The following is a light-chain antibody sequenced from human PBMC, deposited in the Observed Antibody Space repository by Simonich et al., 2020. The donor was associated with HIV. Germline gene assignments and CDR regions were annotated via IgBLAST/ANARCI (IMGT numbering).Light chain of an antibody. V-gene: IGKV1-NL1*01. CDR1: QVIRNS. Sequence: DIQMTQSPSSVSASVGDTVTITCRASQVIRNSLACYQQKPGKVPKLLLYSASRLESGVPSRFSGSGSGTDYTLTISSLQPEDFATYYGQQYYSTPQFGQGTKVEIK. CDR3: QQYYSTPQ. CDR2: SAS. J-gene: IGKJ1*01.